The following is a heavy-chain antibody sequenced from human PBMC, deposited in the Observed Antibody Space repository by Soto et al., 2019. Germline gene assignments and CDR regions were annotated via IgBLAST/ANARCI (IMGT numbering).Heavy chain of an antibody. J-gene: IGHJ1*01. Sequence: DVQLLESGGGLVQPGGPLRLSCAASGITISNYPMSWVRQAPGKGLDWVSGISGSGDRTYYADSAKGRFTISKAISKNSLALQLDNLGVEDTAVYFCVKDDGGYPSTAPHWGQGTLVTGSA. CDR2: ISGSGDRT. CDR3: VKDDGGYPSTAPH. CDR1: GITISNYP. V-gene: IGHV3-23*01. D-gene: IGHD3-22*01.